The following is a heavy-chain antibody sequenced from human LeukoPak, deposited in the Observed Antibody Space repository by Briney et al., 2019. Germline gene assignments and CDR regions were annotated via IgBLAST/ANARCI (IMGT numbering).Heavy chain of an antibody. J-gene: IGHJ4*02. CDR2: TRIEANSYTT. CDR3: TRDDGLVF. V-gene: IGHV3-72*01. D-gene: IGHD2-8*01. CDR1: GFTFSDHY. Sequence: GGSLRLSCAASGFTFSDHYMDWVRQAPGKGLEWIGRTRIEANSYTTEYAAFVRGRFTISRDDSKNSLYLQMNGLKTEDTAVYYCTRDDGLVFWGQGTLVTVSS.